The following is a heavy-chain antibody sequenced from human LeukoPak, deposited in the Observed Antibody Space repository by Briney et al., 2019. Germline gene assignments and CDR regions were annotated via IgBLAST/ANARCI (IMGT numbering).Heavy chain of an antibody. Sequence: SETLSLTCTVSGGSISSYYWSWLRQPAGKGLEWIGRIYTSETTNYNPSLKSRVSMSVDTSKNQLSLKLSSVTAADTAVYYCARSYGSGTFYYFDYWGQGALVTVS. D-gene: IGHD3-10*01. V-gene: IGHV4-4*07. J-gene: IGHJ4*02. CDR1: GGSISSYY. CDR3: ARSYGSGTFYYFDY. CDR2: IYTSETT.